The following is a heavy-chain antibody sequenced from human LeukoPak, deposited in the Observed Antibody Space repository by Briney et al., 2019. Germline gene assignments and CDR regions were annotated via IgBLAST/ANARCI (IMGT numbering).Heavy chain of an antibody. CDR3: AVDLLLWFGEFDY. Sequence: SETLSLTCTVSGGSISSSSYYWGWIRQPPGKGLEWIGSIYYSGSTYYNPSLKSRVTISVDTSKNQFSLKLSSVTAADTAVYYCAVDLLLWFGEFDYWGQGTLVTVSS. D-gene: IGHD3-10*01. J-gene: IGHJ4*02. V-gene: IGHV4-39*07. CDR1: GGSISSSSYY. CDR2: IYYSGST.